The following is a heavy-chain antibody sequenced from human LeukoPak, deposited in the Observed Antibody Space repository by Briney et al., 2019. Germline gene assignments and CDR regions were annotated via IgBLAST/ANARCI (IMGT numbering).Heavy chain of an antibody. D-gene: IGHD6-6*01. CDR3: ARTGIAARPTVWFDP. CDR1: GFTFSGYW. J-gene: IGHJ5*02. Sequence: GGSLRLSCAASGFTFSGYWMHWVRQAPGKGLVWVSHINSDGSSTNYADSVKGRFTISRDNAKNTLYLQMNSLRAEDTAVYYCARTGIAARPTVWFDPWGQGTLVTVSS. CDR2: INSDGSST. V-gene: IGHV3-74*01.